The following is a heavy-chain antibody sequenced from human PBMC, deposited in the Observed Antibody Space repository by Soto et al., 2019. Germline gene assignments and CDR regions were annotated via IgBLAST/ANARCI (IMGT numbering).Heavy chain of an antibody. CDR1: GLTLSTSS. CDR2: IRRHTSVT. V-gene: IGHV3-48*01. CDR3: GKVADSGYYTVDR. Sequence: EVQLVESGGMLVQPGGSLRLSCAASGLTLSTSSMNWVRQAPGKGLEWISYIRRHTSVTAYADSVKGRFTISRDSAKNSLYLPMDSLRVEDTAVHYCGKVADSGYYTVDRWGQGTLVTVSS. D-gene: IGHD3-22*01. J-gene: IGHJ5*02.